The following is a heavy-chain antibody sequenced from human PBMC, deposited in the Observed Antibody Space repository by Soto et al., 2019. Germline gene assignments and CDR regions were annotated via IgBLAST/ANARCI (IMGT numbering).Heavy chain of an antibody. V-gene: IGHV3-30*03. Sequence: QVQLVESGGGVVQPGRSLRLSCAASGFTFSSYGMHWVRQAPGKGLEWVAVISYDGSNKYYADSVKGRFTISRDNSKNTLYLQMNSLRAEDTAVYYCARASRIEVASYFDYWGQGTLVTVSS. CDR2: ISYDGSNK. CDR1: GFTFSSYG. CDR3: ARASRIEVASYFDY. J-gene: IGHJ4*02. D-gene: IGHD6-19*01.